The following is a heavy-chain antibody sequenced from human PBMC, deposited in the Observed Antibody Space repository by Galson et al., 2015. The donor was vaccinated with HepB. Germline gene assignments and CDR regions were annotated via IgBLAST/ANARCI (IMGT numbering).Heavy chain of an antibody. V-gene: IGHV3-23*01. D-gene: IGHD2-2*01. Sequence: SLRLSCAASGFTFSNYGMSWVRQAPGKGLERVSAISGNSDTTYYADSVKGRFTISRGNSKSTLYLQMNSLRADDTAVYYCAKRGVVVVPTAVSYYLDFWGLGTLVTVSS. CDR1: GFTFSNYG. CDR2: ISGNSDTT. CDR3: AKRGVVVVPTAVSYYLDF. J-gene: IGHJ4*02.